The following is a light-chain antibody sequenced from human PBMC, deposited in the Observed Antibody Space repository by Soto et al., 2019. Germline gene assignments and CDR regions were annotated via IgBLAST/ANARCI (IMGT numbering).Light chain of an antibody. J-gene: IGKJ5*01. CDR3: QQYGSSLIT. Sequence: EIVLTQSPGTLSLSPGERDTLSCRASQSVSSRYLGWYQQKPAQAPRLLIYGASSRATGIPDRFSGSGSGTDFTLTISRLEPEDFAVYYCQQYGSSLITFGQGTRLEIK. V-gene: IGKV3-20*01. CDR1: QSVSSRY. CDR2: GAS.